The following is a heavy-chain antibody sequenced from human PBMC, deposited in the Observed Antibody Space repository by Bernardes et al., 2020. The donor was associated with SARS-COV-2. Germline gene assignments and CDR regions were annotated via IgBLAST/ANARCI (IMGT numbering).Heavy chain of an antibody. Sequence: SLRLSCAASGFNFFDFTMNWVRQAPGQGLEWVSSISSTSDNIFYADSLQGRFTISRDNAKNTLYLHMSSLRVEDTGVYFCARDLRVKEYAHWNAYPGTGIVVWGQGTTVTVSS. CDR1: GFNFFDFT. CDR2: ISSTSDNI. D-gene: IGHD1-1*01. V-gene: IGHV3-21*01. CDR3: ARDLRVKEYAHWNAYPGTGIVV. J-gene: IGHJ6*02.